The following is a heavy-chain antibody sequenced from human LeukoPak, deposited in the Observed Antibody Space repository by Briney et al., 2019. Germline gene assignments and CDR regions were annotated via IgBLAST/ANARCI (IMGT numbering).Heavy chain of an antibody. V-gene: IGHV3-30*18. CDR2: ISHDGSNK. J-gene: IGHJ4*02. D-gene: IGHD5-18*01. CDR1: GFTFSSYG. Sequence: GGSLRLSCAASGFTFSSYGMHWVRQAPGKGLEWVAVISHDGSNKYYADSVKGRFTISRDNSKNTLYLQMNSLRAEDTAVYYCAKGDVDTAMAIDYWGQGTLVTVSS. CDR3: AKGDVDTAMAIDY.